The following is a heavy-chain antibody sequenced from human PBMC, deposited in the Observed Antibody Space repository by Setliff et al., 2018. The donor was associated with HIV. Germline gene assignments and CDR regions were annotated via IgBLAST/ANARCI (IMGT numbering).Heavy chain of an antibody. V-gene: IGHV4-34*01. Sequence: SETLSLTCAVYGGSFNDYYWSWIRQPPGKGLEWIGEINHSGSTNYNPSLKSRVTISIDTSKNQFSLRLSSVTAADTAVYYCARVPRQLLKGAAAYFDYWGQGILVTVSS. J-gene: IGHJ4*02. CDR3: ARVPRQLLKGAAAYFDY. CDR2: INHSGST. D-gene: IGHD5-18*01. CDR1: GGSFNDYY.